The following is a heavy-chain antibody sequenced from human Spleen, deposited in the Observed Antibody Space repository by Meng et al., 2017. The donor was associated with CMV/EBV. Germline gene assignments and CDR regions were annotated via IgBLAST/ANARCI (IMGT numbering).Heavy chain of an antibody. CDR3: SRFGEGYYFDY. Sequence: TGAVSGGSISSSNWWRWVRQPPGKGLEWIGEIYHSGSTNYNPSLKSRVTISVDKSKNQFSLKLSSVTAADTAVYYCSRFGEGYYFDYWGQGTLVTVSS. CDR2: IYHSGST. D-gene: IGHD3-10*01. J-gene: IGHJ4*02. CDR1: GGSISSSNW. V-gene: IGHV4-4*02.